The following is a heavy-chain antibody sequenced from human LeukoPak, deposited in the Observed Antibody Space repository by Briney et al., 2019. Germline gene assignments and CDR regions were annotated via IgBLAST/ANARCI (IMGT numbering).Heavy chain of an antibody. CDR1: GFTFSSYS. V-gene: IGHV3-21*01. CDR2: ISSSSSYI. Sequence: QPGGSLRLSCAASGFTFSSYSMNWVRQAPGKGLEWVSSISSSSSYIYYADSVKGRFTISRDNAKNSLYLQMNSLRAEDTAVYYCARLEYQLLSPITNYYYYMDVWGKGTTVTVSS. CDR3: ARLEYQLLSPITNYYYYMDV. D-gene: IGHD2-2*01. J-gene: IGHJ6*03.